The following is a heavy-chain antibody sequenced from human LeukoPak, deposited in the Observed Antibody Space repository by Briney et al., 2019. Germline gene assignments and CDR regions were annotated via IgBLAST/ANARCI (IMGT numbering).Heavy chain of an antibody. J-gene: IGHJ4*02. D-gene: IGHD2-15*01. V-gene: IGHV3-23*01. CDR1: GFKFANYA. Sequence: GGSLRLSCAASGFKFANYALTWVRQAPGKRLKYVSAISGSGGKVYYADSVKGRFTVSRDNSKNTYYLQMNNLRVEDTAIYYCMGGYWGQGTLVTVSS. CDR2: ISGSGGKV. CDR3: MGGY.